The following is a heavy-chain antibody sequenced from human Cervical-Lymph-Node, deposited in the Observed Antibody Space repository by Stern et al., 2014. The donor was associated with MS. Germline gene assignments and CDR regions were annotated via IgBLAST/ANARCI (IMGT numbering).Heavy chain of an antibody. J-gene: IGHJ4*02. D-gene: IGHD3-9*01. CDR1: GGTFSNYA. CDR3: ARGWSYDILTGFSY. Sequence: VQLVESGAGVKKPGSSVKVSCKASGGTFSNYAINWVRQAPGQGLEWMGGIIPIFGRANYAQNFQGRVTITADESTSTAYMELSSLISEDTAVYYCARGWSYDILTGFSYWGQGTLVTVSS. V-gene: IGHV1-69*01. CDR2: IIPIFGRA.